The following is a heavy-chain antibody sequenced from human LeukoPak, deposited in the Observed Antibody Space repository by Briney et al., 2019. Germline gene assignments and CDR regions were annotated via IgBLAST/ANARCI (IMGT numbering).Heavy chain of an antibody. CDR3: ARASSYYNSSGFVDY. Sequence: PGGSLRLSCAASGFTVSSNYMSWVRQAPGKGLEWVSVIYSGGSTYYADSVKGRFTISRDNSKNTLYLQMNSLRAEDTAVYYCARASSYYNSSGFVDYWGQGTLVTVSS. D-gene: IGHD3-22*01. CDR2: IYSGGST. V-gene: IGHV3-66*01. J-gene: IGHJ4*02. CDR1: GFTVSSNY.